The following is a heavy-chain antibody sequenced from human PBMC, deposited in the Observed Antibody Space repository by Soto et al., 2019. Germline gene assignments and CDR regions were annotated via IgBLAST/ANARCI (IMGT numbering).Heavy chain of an antibody. Sequence: GGSLRLSCTASGFTFGDYAMSWFRQAPGKGLEWVGFIRSEADGGTTEYAASVKGRFTISRDDSKSIAYLQMNSLKTEGTAVYYCTRDLRRGYYVFDGMDVWGQGTTVTVSS. V-gene: IGHV3-49*03. CDR2: IRSEADGGTT. CDR3: TRDLRRGYYVFDGMDV. D-gene: IGHD3-10*02. J-gene: IGHJ6*02. CDR1: GFTFGDYA.